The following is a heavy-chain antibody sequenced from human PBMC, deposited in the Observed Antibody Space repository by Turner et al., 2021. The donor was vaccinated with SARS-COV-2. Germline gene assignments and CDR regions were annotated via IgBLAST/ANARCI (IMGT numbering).Heavy chain of an antibody. J-gene: IGHJ5*02. CDR3: APSPITMVRGVIPFGWFDP. Sequence: QLQLQESGPGLVKPSGTLSLTCTVAGGSLSSSSYYWGWIRQPPGKGLEWIGSIYYSGSTYYNPSLKSRVTISVDTSKNQFSLKLSSVTAADTAVYYCAPSPITMVRGVIPFGWFDPWGQGTLVTVSS. V-gene: IGHV4-39*01. D-gene: IGHD3-10*01. CDR2: IYYSGST. CDR1: GGSLSSSSYY.